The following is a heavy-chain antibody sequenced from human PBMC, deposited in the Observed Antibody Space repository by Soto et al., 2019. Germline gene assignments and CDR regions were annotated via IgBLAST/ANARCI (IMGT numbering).Heavy chain of an antibody. CDR2: ISSDGRDI. CDR3: ARLGSLGHPYYYAVDV. J-gene: IGHJ6*02. V-gene: IGHV3-11*01. Sequence: WGSLRLSCSASGFIFTDYYMTWIRQAPGKGLEWVSHISSDGRDIYYADSMEGRLSVSRDNSENSLFLQMDSLRAEDTAVYYCARLGSLGHPYYYAVDVWGQGTPVTVSS. CDR1: GFIFTDYY. D-gene: IGHD1-26*01.